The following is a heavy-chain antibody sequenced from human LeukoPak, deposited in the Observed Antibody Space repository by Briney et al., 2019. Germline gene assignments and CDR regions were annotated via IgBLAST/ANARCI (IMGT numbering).Heavy chain of an antibody. CDR1: GFTFSSYA. Sequence: QPGGSLRLSCGASGFTFSSYAMHWVRQAPGKGLEWVAVISYDGSNKYYADSVKGRFTISRDNSKNMLYLQMNSLRAEDTAVYYCARARRGIAAADGLDYWGQGTLITVSS. CDR3: ARARRGIAAADGLDY. J-gene: IGHJ4*02. V-gene: IGHV3-30-3*01. D-gene: IGHD6-13*01. CDR2: ISYDGSNK.